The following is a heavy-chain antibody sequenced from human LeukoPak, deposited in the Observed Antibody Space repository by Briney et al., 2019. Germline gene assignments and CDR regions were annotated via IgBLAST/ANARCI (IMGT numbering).Heavy chain of an antibody. V-gene: IGHV3-48*03. CDR3: AELGITMIGGV. CDR2: ISSSGSTI. Sequence: GRSLRLSCAASGFTFSSYAMNWVRQAPGKGLEWVSYISSSGSTIYYADSVKGRFTISRDNAKNSLYLQMNSLRAEDTAVYYCAELGITMIGGVWGKGTTVTISS. J-gene: IGHJ6*04. D-gene: IGHD3-10*02. CDR1: GFTFSSYA.